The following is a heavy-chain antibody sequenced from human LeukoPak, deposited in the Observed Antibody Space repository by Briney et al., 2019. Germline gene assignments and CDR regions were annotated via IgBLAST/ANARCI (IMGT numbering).Heavy chain of an antibody. CDR2: IYYSGST. V-gene: IGHV4-39*01. CDR1: GGSISSSSYY. J-gene: IGHJ4*02. CDR3: ARAVLSSSLDY. Sequence: SETLSLTCTVSGGSISSSSYYWGWIRQPPGKGLEWIGSIYYSGSTYYNPSLKSRVTISVDTSKNQFSLKLSSVTAADTAVYYCARAVLSSSLDYWGQGTLVTVSS. D-gene: IGHD6-13*01.